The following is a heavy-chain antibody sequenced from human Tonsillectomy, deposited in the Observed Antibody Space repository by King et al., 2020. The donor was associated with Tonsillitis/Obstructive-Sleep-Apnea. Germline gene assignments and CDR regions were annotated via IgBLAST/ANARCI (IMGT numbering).Heavy chain of an antibody. J-gene: IGHJ3*02. CDR2: IYPWDSDT. CDR1: VYSFTRYW. CDR3: ARTVAGDRYAFDI. Sequence: QLVQSGAEVKKPGESLKISCKGSVYSFTRYWIGWVRQMPGKGLEWMGIIYPWDSDTRYSPSFQGQVTISADKSISTAYLQWSSLKASDIAMYYCARTVAGDRYAFDIWGQGTMVTVSS. D-gene: IGHD6-19*01. V-gene: IGHV5-51*01.